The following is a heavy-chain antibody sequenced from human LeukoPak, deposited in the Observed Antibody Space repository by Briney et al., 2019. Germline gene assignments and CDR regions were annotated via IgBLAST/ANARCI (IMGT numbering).Heavy chain of an antibody. V-gene: IGHV1-69*13. D-gene: IGHD5-24*01. CDR1: GGTFSSYA. J-gene: IGHJ4*02. CDR3: AKDALKDGYNYVGY. CDR2: IIPIFGTA. Sequence: SVKVSCKASGGTFSSYAISWVRQAPGQGLEWMGGIIPIFGTANYAQKFQGRVTITADESTSTAYMELSSLRSEDTAVYYCAKDALKDGYNYVGYWGQGTLVTVSS.